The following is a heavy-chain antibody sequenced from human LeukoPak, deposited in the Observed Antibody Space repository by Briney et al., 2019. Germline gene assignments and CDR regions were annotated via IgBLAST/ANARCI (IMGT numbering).Heavy chain of an antibody. D-gene: IGHD3-22*01. CDR2: INPNSGDT. Sequence: ASVNVSCKASGYTFTSYDINWVRQATGQGLEWMGWINPNSGDTNFAQTFQGRVTMTKDTSTSTVYMEVSRLRSDDTAVFYCARGNYDSSDFEYFQHWGQGTLVTVSS. J-gene: IGHJ1*01. V-gene: IGHV1-2*02. CDR1: GYTFTSYD. CDR3: ARGNYDSSDFEYFQH.